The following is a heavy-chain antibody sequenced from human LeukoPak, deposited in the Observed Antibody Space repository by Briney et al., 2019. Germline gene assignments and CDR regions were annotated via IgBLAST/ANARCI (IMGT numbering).Heavy chain of an antibody. CDR3: AKAQGLRLYSSSFDP. Sequence: GGSLRLSCAASGFTFSSYAMSWVRQAPGKGLERVSAISGSGGSTYYADSVKGRFTISRDNSKNTLYLQMNSLRAEDTAVYYCAKAQGLRLYSSSFDPWGQGTLVTVSS. V-gene: IGHV3-23*01. J-gene: IGHJ5*02. D-gene: IGHD6-6*01. CDR1: GFTFSSYA. CDR2: ISGSGGST.